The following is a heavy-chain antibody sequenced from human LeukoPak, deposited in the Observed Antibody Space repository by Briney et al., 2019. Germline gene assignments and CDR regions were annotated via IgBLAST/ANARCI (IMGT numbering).Heavy chain of an antibody. Sequence: GGSLRLSCAASEFTFSSYNMNWVRQAPGKGLEWVSSISSFSSYIYYADSVKGRFTISRDNAKNSLYLQMSSLRAEDTAVYYCARVPSWKGYMDAWGKGTTVTVSS. J-gene: IGHJ6*03. D-gene: IGHD1-1*01. CDR3: ARVPSWKGYMDA. V-gene: IGHV3-21*04. CDR1: EFTFSSYN. CDR2: ISSFSSYI.